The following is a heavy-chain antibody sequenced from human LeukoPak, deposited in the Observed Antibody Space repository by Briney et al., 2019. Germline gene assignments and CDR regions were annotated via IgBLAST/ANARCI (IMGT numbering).Heavy chain of an antibody. CDR2: IYYSGGT. Sequence: SETLSLTCTVSGGSISSYYWSWIRQPPGKGLEWIGYIYYSGGTNYNPSLKSRVTISVDTSKNQFSLKLSSVTAADTAVYYCARGPSEGDFWSGYYKTIYYYYGMDVWGQGTTVTVSS. V-gene: IGHV4-59*12. J-gene: IGHJ6*02. CDR3: ARGPSEGDFWSGYYKTIYYYYGMDV. CDR1: GGSISSYY. D-gene: IGHD3-3*01.